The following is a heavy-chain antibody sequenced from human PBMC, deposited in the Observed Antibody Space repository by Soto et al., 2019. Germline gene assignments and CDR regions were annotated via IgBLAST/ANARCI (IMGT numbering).Heavy chain of an antibody. CDR1: GGTFSSYA. J-gene: IGHJ5*02. CDR2: IIPIFGTT. Sequence: QIQLVQSGAEVKKPGSSVKISCKASGGTFSSYAINWVRQAPGQGLEWMGGIIPIFGTTNYAQKCQGRVTVTADDSTTTAYMVLNSLRSEDTAMYYCARSYGSGTYGSLDPWGQGTLVTVSS. V-gene: IGHV1-69*01. CDR3: ARSYGSGTYGSLDP. D-gene: IGHD3-10*01.